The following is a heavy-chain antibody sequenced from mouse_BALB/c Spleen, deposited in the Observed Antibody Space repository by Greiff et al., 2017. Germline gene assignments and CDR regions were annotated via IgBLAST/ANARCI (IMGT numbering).Heavy chain of an antibody. Sequence: EVMLVESGGGLVKPGGSLKLSCAASGFTFSSYTMSWVRQTPEKRLEWVATISSGGSYTYYPDSVKGRFTISRDNAKNTLYLQMSSLKSEDTAMYYCTRGDGSSYGYFDVWGAGTTVTVSS. J-gene: IGHJ1*01. CDR3: TRGDGSSYGYFDV. CDR2: ISSGGSYT. V-gene: IGHV5-6-4*01. D-gene: IGHD1-1*01. CDR1: GFTFSSYT.